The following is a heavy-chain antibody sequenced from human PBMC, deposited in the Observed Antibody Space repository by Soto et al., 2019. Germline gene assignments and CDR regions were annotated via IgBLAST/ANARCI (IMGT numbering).Heavy chain of an antibody. CDR1: GGSISSSSYY. V-gene: IGHV4-39*01. Sequence: SETLSLTCTVSGGSISSSSYYWGWIRQPPGKGLEWIGSIYYSGSTYYNPSLKSRVTISVDTSKNQFSLKLSSVTAADTAVYYCARLNYYDSSGHHYYFDYWGQGTLVTVSS. D-gene: IGHD3-22*01. CDR2: IYYSGST. J-gene: IGHJ4*02. CDR3: ARLNYYDSSGHHYYFDY.